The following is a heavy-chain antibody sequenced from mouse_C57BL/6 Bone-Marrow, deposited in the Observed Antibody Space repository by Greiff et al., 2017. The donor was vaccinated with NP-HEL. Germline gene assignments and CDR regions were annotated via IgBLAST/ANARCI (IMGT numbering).Heavy chain of an antibody. CDR3: TTYGLY. CDR2: IDPENGDT. V-gene: IGHV14-4*01. Sequence: VQLQQSGAELVRPGASVKLSCTASGFNITADYMHWVKQRPEQGLEWIGWIDPENGDTEYAAKFQGKATITADTSSHTAYLQLSSLTAEDTAVYYCTTYGLYWGQGTLVTVSA. D-gene: IGHD1-1*02. CDR1: GFNITADY. J-gene: IGHJ3*01.